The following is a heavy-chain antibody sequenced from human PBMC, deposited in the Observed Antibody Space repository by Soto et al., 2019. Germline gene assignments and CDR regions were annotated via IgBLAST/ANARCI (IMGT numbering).Heavy chain of an antibody. CDR3: ARDPGKQWLPRTNWFDP. V-gene: IGHV1-46*01. D-gene: IGHD6-19*01. CDR2: INPSGGST. Sequence: ASVKVSCKASGYTFTSYYMHWVRQAPGQGLEWMGIINPSGGSTSYAQKFQGRVTMTRDTSMSTVYMELSSLRSEDTAVYYCARDPGKQWLPRTNWFDPWGQGTLVTVS. CDR1: GYTFTSYY. J-gene: IGHJ5*02.